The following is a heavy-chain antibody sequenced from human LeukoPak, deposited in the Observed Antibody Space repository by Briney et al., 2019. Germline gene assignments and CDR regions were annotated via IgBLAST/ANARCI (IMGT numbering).Heavy chain of an antibody. CDR3: ARAGIVATILAGGPFDP. J-gene: IGHJ5*02. D-gene: IGHD5-12*01. Sequence: GASVKVSCKASGYTFTSYGISWVRQAPGQGLEWMGWISAYNGNTNYAQKFQGRVTITADESTSTAYMELSSLRSEDTAVYYCARAGIVATILAGGPFDPWGQGTLVTVSS. CDR2: ISAYNGNT. V-gene: IGHV1-18*01. CDR1: GYTFTSYG.